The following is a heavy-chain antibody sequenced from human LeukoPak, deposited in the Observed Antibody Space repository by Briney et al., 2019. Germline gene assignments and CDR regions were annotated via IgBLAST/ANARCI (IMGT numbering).Heavy chain of an antibody. J-gene: IGHJ3*02. CDR1: GFTFSSYG. V-gene: IGHV3-30*19. Sequence: PGGSLRLSCAASGFTFSSYGMHWVRQAPGKGLEWVAVISYDGSNKYYADSVKGRFTISRDNSKNTLYLQMNSLRAEDTAVYYCARGITWNAFDIWGQGTMVTVSS. CDR2: ISYDGSNK. D-gene: IGHD3-10*01. CDR3: ARGITWNAFDI.